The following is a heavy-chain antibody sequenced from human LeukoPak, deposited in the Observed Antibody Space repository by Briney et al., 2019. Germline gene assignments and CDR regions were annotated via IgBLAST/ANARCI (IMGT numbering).Heavy chain of an antibody. CDR3: ARESNEWSLDY. V-gene: IGHV3-23*01. CDR1: GFTFSSYA. D-gene: IGHD3-3*01. CDR2: ISGSGGST. J-gene: IGHJ4*02. Sequence: GGSLRLSCAASGFTFSSYAMSWVRQAPGKGLEWVSAISGSGGSTYYADSVKGRFTISRDNAKNSLYLQMNSLRAEDTAVYYCARESNEWSLDYWGQGTLVTVSS.